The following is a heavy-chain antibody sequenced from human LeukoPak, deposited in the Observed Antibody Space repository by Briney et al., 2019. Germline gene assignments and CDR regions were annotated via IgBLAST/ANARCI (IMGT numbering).Heavy chain of an antibody. D-gene: IGHD1-1*01. J-gene: IGHJ4*02. CDR3: ASSSWKKTFDY. Sequence: SETLSLTCSVSGGSITFYYWNWIRKPAGKGLEWIGRIHTSGTTNYNPSLKSRVTMSIDTSQKKFSLNLTSVTAADTAVYYCASSSWKKTFDYWGQGALATVSS. CDR1: GGSITFYY. V-gene: IGHV4-4*07. CDR2: IHTSGTT.